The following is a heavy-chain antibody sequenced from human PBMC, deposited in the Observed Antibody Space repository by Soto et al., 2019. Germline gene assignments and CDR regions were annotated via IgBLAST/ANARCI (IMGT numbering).Heavy chain of an antibody. CDR2: INAGNGNT. J-gene: IGHJ4*02. CDR1: GYTFTSYA. Sequence: ASVKVSCKASGYTFTSYAMHWVRQAPGQRLEWMGWINAGNGNTKYSQKFQGRVTITRDTSASTAYMELSSLRSEDTAVYYCARVLVRYQLLSAFDYWGQGTLVTVSS. CDR3: ARVLVRYQLLSAFDY. D-gene: IGHD2-2*01. V-gene: IGHV1-3*01.